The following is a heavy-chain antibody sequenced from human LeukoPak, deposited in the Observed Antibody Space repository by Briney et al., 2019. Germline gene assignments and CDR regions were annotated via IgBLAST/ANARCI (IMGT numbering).Heavy chain of an antibody. CDR1: GGSISNYY. CDR2: IHYSGST. Sequence: PSETLSLTCTVSGGSISNYYWSWIRQPPGKELEWIGYIHYSGSTNNNPSLKSRVTISVDTSKNQFSLKLTSVTAADTAVYYCARNYDFWSGYLDYWGQGTLVTVSS. CDR3: ARNYDFWSGYLDY. V-gene: IGHV4-59*01. D-gene: IGHD3-3*01. J-gene: IGHJ4*02.